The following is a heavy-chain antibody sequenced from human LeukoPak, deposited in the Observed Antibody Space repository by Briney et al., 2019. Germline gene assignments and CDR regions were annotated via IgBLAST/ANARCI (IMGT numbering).Heavy chain of an antibody. Sequence: GGPLRLSCAASGFSFGGFYMAWMRQPPGKGPQLLSFISGSGDVRKYVDSVRGRFTISRDNAKNSLYLQMDSLRGEDTGVYYCAREHWATPDQWGQGTLVTVS. D-gene: IGHD3-16*01. CDR1: GFSFGGFY. CDR2: ISGSGDVR. J-gene: IGHJ4*02. CDR3: AREHWATPDQ. V-gene: IGHV3-11*01.